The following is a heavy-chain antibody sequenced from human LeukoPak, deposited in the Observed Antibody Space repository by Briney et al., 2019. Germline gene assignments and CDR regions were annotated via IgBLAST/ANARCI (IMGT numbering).Heavy chain of an antibody. Sequence: GGSLRLSCAASGFTFNHYEMNWVRQAPGKGLEWISYICSSAGSIYYADSVKGRFTISRDNAKNSLYLQMNSLRAEDTAVYYCARDRRQDYYDSSGYYHHFDFWGQGTLVTVSS. CDR2: ICSSAGSI. V-gene: IGHV3-48*03. CDR1: GFTFNHYE. D-gene: IGHD3-22*01. J-gene: IGHJ4*02. CDR3: ARDRRQDYYDSSGYYHHFDF.